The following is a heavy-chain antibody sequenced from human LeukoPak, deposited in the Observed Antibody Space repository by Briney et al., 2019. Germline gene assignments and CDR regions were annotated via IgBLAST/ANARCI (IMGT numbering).Heavy chain of an antibody. J-gene: IGHJ5*02. V-gene: IGHV1-69*13. Sequence: SVKVSCKASGGTFSSYAISWVRQAPGQGLEWMGGIIPIFGTANYAQKFQGRVTITADESTSTAYMELSSLRSEDTAVYYCARDDGWYNWFDPWGQGTLVTVSS. CDR2: IIPIFGTA. CDR1: GGTFSSYA. D-gene: IGHD6-19*01. CDR3: ARDDGWYNWFDP.